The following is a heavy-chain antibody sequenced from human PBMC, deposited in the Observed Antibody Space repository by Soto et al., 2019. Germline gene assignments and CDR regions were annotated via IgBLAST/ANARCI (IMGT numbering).Heavy chain of an antibody. D-gene: IGHD3-16*01. Sequence: PGGSLRLSCVASGFIFGAHAMSWVRQAPGKGLEWVSAINWIGGSTNYADSMKGRFTISRDNAKNSLYLQMSSLRAEDTALYYCARHGGTPDLYFDYWGQGTPVTVSS. CDR3: ARHGGTPDLYFDY. CDR2: INWIGGST. CDR1: GFIFGAHA. J-gene: IGHJ4*02. V-gene: IGHV3-20*04.